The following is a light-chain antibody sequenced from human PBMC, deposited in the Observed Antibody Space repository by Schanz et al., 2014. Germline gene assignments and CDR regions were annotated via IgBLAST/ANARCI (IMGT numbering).Light chain of an antibody. CDR3: QQYNNWAPIT. CDR1: RSISGN. Sequence: EIVVTQSPATLALSPGERASLSCRASRSISGNLAWYQQKPGQAPRLLIFGASTRATGIPPRFSGSGSGTKFTLTISSLQSEDFAVYYCQQYNNWAPITFGQGTRLEIK. CDR2: GAS. J-gene: IGKJ5*01. V-gene: IGKV3-15*01.